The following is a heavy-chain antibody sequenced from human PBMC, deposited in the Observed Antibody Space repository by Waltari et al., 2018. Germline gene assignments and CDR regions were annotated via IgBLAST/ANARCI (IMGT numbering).Heavy chain of an antibody. CDR1: GGSISSSSYY. D-gene: IGHD2-21*02. V-gene: IGHV4-39*07. CDR3: ARTVGDSQSFDY. CDR2: IYYSGST. J-gene: IGHJ4*02. Sequence: QLQLQESGPGLVKPSETLSLTCTVSGGSISSSSYYWGWIRQPPGKGLEWIGSIYYSGSTYYNPSLKSRVTISVDTSKNQFSLKLSSVTAADTAVYYCARTVGDSQSFDYWGQGTLVTVSS.